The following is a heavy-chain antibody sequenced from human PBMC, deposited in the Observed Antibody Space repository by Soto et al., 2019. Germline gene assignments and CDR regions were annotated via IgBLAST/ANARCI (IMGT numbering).Heavy chain of an antibody. CDR3: ARGVSAGVDY. CDR1: GYSFTSLD. Sequence: ASVKVSCKASGYSFTSLDINWVRQTAGQGLEWMGWMEPSTGRTGYAQKFQGRVTMTRDTSINTAYMEQTTLTSDDTAFYYCARGVSAGVDYWGQGTLVTV. V-gene: IGHV1-8*01. D-gene: IGHD1-26*01. J-gene: IGHJ4*02. CDR2: MEPSTGRT.